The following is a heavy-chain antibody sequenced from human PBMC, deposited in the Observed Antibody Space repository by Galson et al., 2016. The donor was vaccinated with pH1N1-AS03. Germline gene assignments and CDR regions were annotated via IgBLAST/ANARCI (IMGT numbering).Heavy chain of an antibody. Sequence: LRLSCAAFGFTFGDYPLTWFRQAPGKGLEWVGFIRSKTYGGTTEYAASVKGRFTISRDDSKSIAYLQMNSLKTEDTAVYYCARARTSPGSLAGVGFDIWGQGTMVTVSS. CDR2: IRSKTYGGTT. J-gene: IGHJ3*02. CDR3: ARARTSPGSLAGVGFDI. CDR1: GFTFGDYP. V-gene: IGHV3-49*03.